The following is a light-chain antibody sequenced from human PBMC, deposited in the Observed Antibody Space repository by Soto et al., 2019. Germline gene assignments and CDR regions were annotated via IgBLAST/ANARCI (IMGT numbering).Light chain of an antibody. CDR3: QQYNNWPPYT. J-gene: IGKJ2*01. Sequence: EIVMTQSPATLSVSPGERATLSCRASQSVSSNLAWYQQKPGQAPRLLIYGASTRATGIPARFSGSGSVTDFTLTISRLQSEDFALYYCQQYNNWPPYTFGQGTKLELK. CDR1: QSVSSN. V-gene: IGKV3-15*01. CDR2: GAS.